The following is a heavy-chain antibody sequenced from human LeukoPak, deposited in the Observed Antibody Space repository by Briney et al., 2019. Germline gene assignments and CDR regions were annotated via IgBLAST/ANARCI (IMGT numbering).Heavy chain of an antibody. D-gene: IGHD5-12*01. Sequence: GGSLRLSCAASGFTFSSYGMHWVRQAPGKGLEWVAVISYDGSNKYYADSVKGRFTISRDNSKNTLYLQMNSLRAEDTAVYYCAKDDIVATIAPPTLDYWGQGTLVTVSS. V-gene: IGHV3-30*18. J-gene: IGHJ4*02. CDR1: GFTFSSYG. CDR3: AKDDIVATIAPPTLDY. CDR2: ISYDGSNK.